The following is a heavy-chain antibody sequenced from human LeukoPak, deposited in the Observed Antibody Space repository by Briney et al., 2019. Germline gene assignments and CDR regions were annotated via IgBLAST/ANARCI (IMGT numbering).Heavy chain of an antibody. J-gene: IGHJ3*02. CDR3: ASLPPVWSGGDDFDI. CDR2: INTDGSST. Sequence: GGSLRLSCAASGFTFSSYWMHWVRQGPGKGLVWVSHINTDGSSTSYADSVKGRFTISRDNAKNTLYLQMNSLRAEDTAVYYCASLPPVWSGGDDFDIWGQGTMVTVSS. D-gene: IGHD3-3*01. V-gene: IGHV3-74*01. CDR1: GFTFSSYW.